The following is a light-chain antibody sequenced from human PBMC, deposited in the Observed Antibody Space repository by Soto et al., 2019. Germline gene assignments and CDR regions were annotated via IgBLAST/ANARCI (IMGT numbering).Light chain of an antibody. J-gene: IGKJ4*01. CDR3: QQYDDWPQLT. Sequence: EIVMTQSPVTLSVSPGERATLSCRASQSVGTNLAWYQQKPGQAPGLLISGASTRANGVPDRFSGSGSGTEFTLTISSLQSEDFANYYCQQYDDWPQLTFGGGTKLEIK. CDR1: QSVGTN. CDR2: GAS. V-gene: IGKV3-15*01.